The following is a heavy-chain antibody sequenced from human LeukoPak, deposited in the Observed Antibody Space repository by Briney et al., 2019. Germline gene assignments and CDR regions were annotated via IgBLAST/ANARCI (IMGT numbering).Heavy chain of an antibody. J-gene: IGHJ6*02. V-gene: IGHV3-66*02. Sequence: GGSLRLSCAASGFTVSSNYMTWVRQAPGKGLEWVSVIYSGGSTYYADSVKGRFTISRDNSKNTLYLQMNSLRAEDTAVYYCARVSSSSYYYYGMDVGGQGTTVTVSS. CDR2: IYSGGST. CDR1: GFTVSSNY. CDR3: ARVSSSSYYYYGMDV. D-gene: IGHD6-6*01.